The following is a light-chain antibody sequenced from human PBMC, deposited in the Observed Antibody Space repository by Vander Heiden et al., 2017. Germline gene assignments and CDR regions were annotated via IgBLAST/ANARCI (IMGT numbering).Light chain of an antibody. CDR2: ISSDGSQ. CDR3: QTWGTGIWV. CDR1: SGHSHYV. V-gene: IGLV4-69*01. Sequence: PSSTLTCTLSSGHSHYVIAWHQQKPEKGPRYLMMISSDGSQKTGDGSPDRFSGCSSGAERNRTISSLQADDEDDYYCQTWGTGIWVFGGGTKVTVL. J-gene: IGLJ3*02.